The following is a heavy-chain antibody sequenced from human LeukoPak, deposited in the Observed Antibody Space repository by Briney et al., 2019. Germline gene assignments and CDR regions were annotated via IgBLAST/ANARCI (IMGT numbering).Heavy chain of an antibody. J-gene: IGHJ4*02. CDR1: GYTLTELS. CDR3: ARGDSSAKGDY. Sequence: SVKVSCKVSGYTLTELSMHWVRQAPGKGLEWMGGIIPIFGTANYVQKFQGRVTITADESTSTAYMELSSLRSEDTAVYYCARGDSSAKGDYWGQGTLVTVSS. V-gene: IGHV1-69*13. D-gene: IGHD6-6*01. CDR2: IIPIFGTA.